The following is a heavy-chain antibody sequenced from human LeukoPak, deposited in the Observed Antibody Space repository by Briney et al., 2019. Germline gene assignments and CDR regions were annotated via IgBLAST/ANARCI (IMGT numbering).Heavy chain of an antibody. CDR2: INPNSGGT. Sequence: ASVTVSCTASGYTFTGYDMHWVRQAPGQGLGWMGWINPNSGGTNYAQKFQGRVTMTRDTSISTAYMELSRLRSDDTAVYYCARESENTYYYDSSGLGYFDYWGQGTLVTVSS. CDR3: ARESENTYYYDSSGLGYFDY. D-gene: IGHD3-22*01. CDR1: GYTFTGYD. J-gene: IGHJ4*02. V-gene: IGHV1-2*02.